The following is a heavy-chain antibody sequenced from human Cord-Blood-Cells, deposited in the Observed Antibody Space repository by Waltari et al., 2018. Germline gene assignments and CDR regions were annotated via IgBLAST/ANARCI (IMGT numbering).Heavy chain of an antibody. CDR2: ISYDGSNK. CDR3: AKDSDSSSWYYFDY. Sequence: QVKLVESGGGVVQPGRSLRLSCAASGFTFSSYGTDWVRQAPGKGLEWVAVISYDGSNKYYADSVKGRFTISRDNSKNTLYLQMNSLRAEDTAVYYCAKDSDSSSWYYFDYWGQGTLVTVSS. D-gene: IGHD6-13*01. V-gene: IGHV3-30*18. CDR1: GFTFSSYG. J-gene: IGHJ4*02.